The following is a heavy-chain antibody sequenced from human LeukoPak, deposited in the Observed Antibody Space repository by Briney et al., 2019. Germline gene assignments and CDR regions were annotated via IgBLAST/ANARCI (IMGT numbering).Heavy chain of an antibody. CDR2: IRDKPDGGTT. CDR3: TTDNAPGMDV. D-gene: IGHD2-2*01. Sequence: GGPRRLSCAACGFTCSNAWMSWVRQAPGKGLEWVGIIRDKPDGGTTDYAAPVKGRFSISRDDSKSTLYLQMNRLKTEDTAVYYCTTDNAPGMDVWGQGTTVTVSS. V-gene: IGHV3-15*01. CDR1: GFTCSNAW. J-gene: IGHJ6*02.